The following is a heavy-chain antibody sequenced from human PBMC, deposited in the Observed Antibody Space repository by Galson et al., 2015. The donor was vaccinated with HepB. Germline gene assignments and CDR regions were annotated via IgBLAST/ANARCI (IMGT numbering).Heavy chain of an antibody. CDR1: AYNFANYW. V-gene: IGHV5-51*01. J-gene: IGHJ5*01. D-gene: IGHD1-26*01. CDR3: ARALDGTFYWWFDS. CDR2: IYARDPRP. Sequence: QSGAEVKKPGEFLQISCKAPAYNFANYWFGWVRQMPGEGLEWMGIIYARDPRPRYSPSLQGQVTISVDTSITTAYLQWSSLQASDTAIYYCARALDGTFYWWFDSWGQGTLVTVSS.